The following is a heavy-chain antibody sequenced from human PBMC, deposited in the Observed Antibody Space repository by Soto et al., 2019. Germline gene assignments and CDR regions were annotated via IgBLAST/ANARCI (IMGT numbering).Heavy chain of an antibody. J-gene: IGHJ3*01. Sequence: GGSLRLSCEGSGFNFRNFNMIWVRQSPGKGLEWVSSVSGSSSYIYYADSVKGRFTVSRDNANNLVFLQMNGLRPEDTAMYYCARDLRGHYGPWGQGTMVTVSS. V-gene: IGHV3-21*06. CDR1: GFNFRNFN. D-gene: IGHD4-17*01. CDR3: ARDLRGHYGP. CDR2: VSGSSSYI.